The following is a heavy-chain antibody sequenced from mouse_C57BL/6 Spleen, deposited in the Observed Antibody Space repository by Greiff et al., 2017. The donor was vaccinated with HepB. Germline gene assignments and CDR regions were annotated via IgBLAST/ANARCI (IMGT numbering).Heavy chain of an antibody. D-gene: IGHD1-1*02. Sequence: EVQLQQSGPELVKPGASVKISCKASGYTFTDYYMNWVKQSHGKSLEWIGDINPNNGGTSYNQKFKGKATLTVDKSSSTAYMELRSLTSEDSAVYYCGRGSSWFAYWGQGTLVTVSA. J-gene: IGHJ3*01. V-gene: IGHV1-26*01. CDR1: GYTFTDYY. CDR2: INPNNGGT. CDR3: GRGSSWFAY.